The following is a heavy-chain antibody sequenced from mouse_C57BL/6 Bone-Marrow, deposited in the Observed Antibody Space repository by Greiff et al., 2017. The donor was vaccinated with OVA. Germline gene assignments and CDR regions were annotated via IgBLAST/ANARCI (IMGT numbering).Heavy chain of an antibody. CDR2: IYPGSGNT. V-gene: IGHV1-84*02. CDR1: GYTFTDYY. CDR3: TTWLYGNYDY. D-gene: IGHD2-1*01. J-gene: IGHJ2*01. Sequence: QVQLQQSGPELVKPGASVKISCKASGYTFTDYYINWVKQRPGQGLEWIGWIYPGSGNTKYNEKFKGKATLTVDTSSSTAYLQLSSLTSEDTAVYYCTTWLYGNYDYWGQGTTLTVSS.